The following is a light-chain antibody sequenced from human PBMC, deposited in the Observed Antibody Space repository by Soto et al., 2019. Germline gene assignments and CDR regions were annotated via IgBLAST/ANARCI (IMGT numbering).Light chain of an antibody. CDR2: EVS. V-gene: IGLV2-14*01. J-gene: IGLJ1*01. Sequence: QSALTQPASVSWSPGQSITISCTGTSSDVGGHNYVSWYQQHPGRAPKLMIYEVSNRPSGVSNRFSGSKSGNTASLTMSGLQPEDEADYYCSSYTSSSTYVFGTGTKVTVL. CDR1: SSDVGGHNY. CDR3: SSYTSSSTYV.